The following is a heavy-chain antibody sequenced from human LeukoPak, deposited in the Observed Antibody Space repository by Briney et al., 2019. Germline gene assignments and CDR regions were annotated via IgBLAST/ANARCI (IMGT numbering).Heavy chain of an antibody. CDR2: ISSSGSTI. J-gene: IGHJ4*02. D-gene: IGHD1-14*01. CDR3: ASRKDSDY. V-gene: IGHV3-48*02. Sequence: GGSLRLSCAASGFTFGSYSMNWVRQAPGKGLEWVSYISSSGSTIYYADSVKGRFTISRDNAKNSLFLQMSSLRDEDTAVYYCASRKDSDYWGQGTLVTVSS. CDR1: GFTFGSYS.